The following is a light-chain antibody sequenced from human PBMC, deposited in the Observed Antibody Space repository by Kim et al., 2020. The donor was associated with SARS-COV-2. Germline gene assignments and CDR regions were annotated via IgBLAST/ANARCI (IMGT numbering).Light chain of an antibody. V-gene: IGLV4-69*01. CDR2: VKSDGSH. CDR1: RGHSSNP. Sequence: ASYKPKCPRIRGHSSNPIAWHQQQAEKGPRYLMTVKSDGSHTRGDGIPDRFSGSSSGAERYLMISGLQSDDEADYYCQTWGTGIWVFGGGTTLTVL. CDR3: QTWGTGIWV. J-gene: IGLJ3*02.